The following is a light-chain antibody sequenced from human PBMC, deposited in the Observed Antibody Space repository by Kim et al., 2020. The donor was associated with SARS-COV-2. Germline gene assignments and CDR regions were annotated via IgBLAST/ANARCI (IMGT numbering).Light chain of an antibody. CDR2: DVR. V-gene: IGLV2-14*03. J-gene: IGLJ1*01. Sequence: GHAITISCTGTSSDVGGYNYVSWYQQHPGKAPKLMIYDVRNRPSGVSNRFSGSKSGNTASLTISALQAEDEADYYCSSYTSSSTYVFGTGTKVTVL. CDR1: SSDVGGYNY. CDR3: SSYTSSSTYV.